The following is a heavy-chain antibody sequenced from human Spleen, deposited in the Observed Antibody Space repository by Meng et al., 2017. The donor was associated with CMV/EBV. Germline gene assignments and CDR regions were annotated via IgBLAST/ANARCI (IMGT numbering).Heavy chain of an antibody. V-gene: IGHV3-30*02. CDR3: ARSPMRFLEWFHDS. J-gene: IGHJ4*02. CDR2: IRYDGSNK. D-gene: IGHD3-3*01. Sequence: GESLKISCAASGFTFGDYGMGWVRQAPGKGLGWVAFIRYDGSNKYYADSVKDRFTISIDNSKNTLYLQMNSLRAEDTAVYYCARSPMRFLEWFHDSWGQGTLVTVSS. CDR1: GFTFGDYG.